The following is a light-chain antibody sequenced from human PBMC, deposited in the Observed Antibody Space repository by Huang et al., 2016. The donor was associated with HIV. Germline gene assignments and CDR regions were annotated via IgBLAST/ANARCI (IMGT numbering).Light chain of an antibody. CDR1: QCVSSY. Sequence: EIVLTQSPATLSLSPGERATLSCRASQCVSSYLAWYQQKPGQAPRLLIYDASTRATGIAARFSSSGSGTDFTLTISSLEPEDFAVYYCQQRSNFLTFGGGTKVEIK. CDR2: DAS. CDR3: QQRSNFLT. V-gene: IGKV3-11*01. J-gene: IGKJ4*01.